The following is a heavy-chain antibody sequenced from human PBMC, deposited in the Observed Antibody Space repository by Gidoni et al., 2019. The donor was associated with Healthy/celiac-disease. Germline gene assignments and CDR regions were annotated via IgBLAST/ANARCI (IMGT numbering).Heavy chain of an antibody. D-gene: IGHD3-22*01. Sequence: QLTLRVSGPALVKPTQTLTLTCTFPRLSLSTSGMCASWIRQPPGKALEWLALIDWDDDKYYSTSLKTRLTISKDTSKNQVVITMTNMDPVNTATYYCARSYGHYEDSSGYYYGAFDNWGQGTMVTVSS. CDR1: RLSLSTSGMC. CDR2: IDWDDDK. CDR3: ARSYGHYEDSSGYYYGAFDN. V-gene: IGHV2-70*01. J-gene: IGHJ3*02.